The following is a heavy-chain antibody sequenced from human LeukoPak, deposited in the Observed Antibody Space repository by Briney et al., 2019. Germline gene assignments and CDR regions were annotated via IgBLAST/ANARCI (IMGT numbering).Heavy chain of an antibody. CDR1: GFPFSNNA. Sequence: GGSLRLSCAASGFPFSNNAMTWVRQAPGKGLEWVSALSGSGISTYYADSVKGRFTISRDNSKNTLYLQMNSLRAEDTAVYYCARGHIVVVPAAYIDYYYYGMDVWGQGTTVTVSS. CDR2: LSGSGIST. V-gene: IGHV3-23*01. D-gene: IGHD2-2*01. J-gene: IGHJ6*02. CDR3: ARGHIVVVPAAYIDYYYYGMDV.